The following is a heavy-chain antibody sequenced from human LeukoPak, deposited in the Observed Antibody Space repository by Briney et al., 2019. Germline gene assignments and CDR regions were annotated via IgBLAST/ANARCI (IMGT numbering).Heavy chain of an antibody. V-gene: IGHV4-31*03. Sequence: SETLSLTCSVSGGSVSSGGYSWSWIRQHPGKGLEWIGNIHYSGSTYYNPSLKSRVTISVDTSENQFSVKLNSVTAADTALYFCAREGYYYDSSGPIDYWGQGTRVTVSS. CDR1: GGSVSSGGYS. CDR3: AREGYYYDSSGPIDY. D-gene: IGHD3-22*01. J-gene: IGHJ4*02. CDR2: IHYSGST.